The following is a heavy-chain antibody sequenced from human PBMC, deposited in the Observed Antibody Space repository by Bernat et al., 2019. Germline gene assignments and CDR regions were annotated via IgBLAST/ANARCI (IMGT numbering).Heavy chain of an antibody. CDR2: IYYRGSA. V-gene: IGHV4-31*03. D-gene: IGHD3-3*01. CDR3: ARLLWSGYVYFDS. Sequence: QVQLQESGPGLVKPSQTLSLTCTVSGDYISRGGYYWSWIRQHPGKGLEWIGHIYYRGSASYTPSLESRVTMPVDTSKNQFSLKVNSVTAADTAVYYCARLLWSGYVYFDSWGQGTLVTVSS. CDR1: GDYISRGGYY. J-gene: IGHJ4*02.